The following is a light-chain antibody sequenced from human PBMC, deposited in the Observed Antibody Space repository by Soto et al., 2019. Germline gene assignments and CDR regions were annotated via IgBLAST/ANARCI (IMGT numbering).Light chain of an antibody. CDR3: MQGTRWLWT. CDR1: QSLVFSDGNIY. J-gene: IGKJ1*01. Sequence: DVVLTQSPLSLPVALGQPASISCRSSQSLVFSDGNIYLNWFHQRPGQCPRGLIYKVSNRDSGVPDRLSGSGSGTDFTLKISRVEAEDVGVYFCMQGTRWLWTFGQGTKVEIK. CDR2: KVS. V-gene: IGKV2-30*01.